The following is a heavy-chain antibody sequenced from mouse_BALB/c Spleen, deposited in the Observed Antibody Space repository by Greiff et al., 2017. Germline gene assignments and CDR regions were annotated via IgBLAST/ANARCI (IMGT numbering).Heavy chain of an antibody. CDR3: AREFAY. CDR2: IRNKANGYTT. J-gene: IGHJ3*01. CDR1: GFTFTDYY. V-gene: IGHV7-3*02. Sequence: DVHLVESGGGLVQPGGSLRLSCATSGFTFTDYYMSWVRQPPGKALEWLGFIRNKANGYTTEYSASVKGRFTISRDNSQSILYLQMNTLRAEDSATYYCAREFAYWGQGTLVTVSA.